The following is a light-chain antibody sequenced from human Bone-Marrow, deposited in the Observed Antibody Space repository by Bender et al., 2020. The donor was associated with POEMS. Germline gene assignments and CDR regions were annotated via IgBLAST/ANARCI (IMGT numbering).Light chain of an antibody. J-gene: IGLJ2*01. V-gene: IGLV2-14*03. CDR3: SSYTTSSTLDMV. CDR1: SSDVGAYNY. Sequence: QSALTQPPSASGSPGQSISISCTGTSSDVGAYNYVSWYQQHPGKAPKVIIYDVNSRPSGISNRFSGSKSGNTATLTISGLQAEDEADYYCSSYTTSSTLDMVFGGGTKLTVL. CDR2: DVN.